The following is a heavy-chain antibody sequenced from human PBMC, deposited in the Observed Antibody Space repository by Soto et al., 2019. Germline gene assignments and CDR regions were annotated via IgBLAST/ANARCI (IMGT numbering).Heavy chain of an antibody. CDR2: ISWDGGST. V-gene: IGHV3-43*01. CDR1: GFTCDDYT. J-gene: IGHJ6*02. Sequence: GGSLSLSCAASGFTCDDYTMHWVRQAPGKGLEWVSLISWDGGSTYYADSVKGRFTISRDNSKNSLYLQMNSLRTEDTALYYCAKDRWGRYCTNGVCYPGYYYGMDVWGQGTTVSVSS. D-gene: IGHD2-8*01. CDR3: AKDRWGRYCTNGVCYPGYYYGMDV.